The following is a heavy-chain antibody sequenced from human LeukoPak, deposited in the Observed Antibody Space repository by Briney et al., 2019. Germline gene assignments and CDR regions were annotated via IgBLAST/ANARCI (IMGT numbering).Heavy chain of an antibody. CDR2: IYYDGST. J-gene: IGHJ4*02. CDR1: GGSISTTAYY. CDR3: AKHYMGSSYNHGLDC. V-gene: IGHV4-39*07. Sequence: SETLSLTCTVSGGSISTTAYYWGWIRQPPGKGLEWIGSIYYDGSTHYNPSLKSRVTISIDTSKKQFSLKLNSVTAADTAVYYCAKHYMGSSYNHGLDCWGQGTLVTVSS. D-gene: IGHD3-10*01.